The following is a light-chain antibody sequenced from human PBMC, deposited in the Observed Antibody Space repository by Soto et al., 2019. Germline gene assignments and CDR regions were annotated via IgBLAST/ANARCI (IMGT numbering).Light chain of an antibody. V-gene: IGKV2-40*01. CDR3: MQRIDFPHT. J-gene: IGKJ4*01. Sequence: DIVMTQSPLSLTVTPGEPASISCRSSQNLLDNEDGNTYLDWYLQKPGQSPQLLIYTLSYRASGVPDGFSGSEAGTDFTLRISRVEAEDRGVYYCMQRIDFPHTFGGEPQVEIK. CDR1: QNLLDNEDGNTY. CDR2: TLS.